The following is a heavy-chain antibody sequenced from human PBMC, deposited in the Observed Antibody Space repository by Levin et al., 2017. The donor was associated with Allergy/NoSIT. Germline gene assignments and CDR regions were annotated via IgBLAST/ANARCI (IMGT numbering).Heavy chain of an antibody. J-gene: IGHJ4*02. CDR1: GFTFSSYA. V-gene: IGHV3-23*01. Sequence: PGESLKISCAASGFTFSSYAMSWVRQAPGKGLEWVSAISGSGGSTYYADSVKGRFTISRDNSKNTLYLQMNSLRAEDTAVYYCAKDMDEYDFWSGLTFDYWGQGTLVTVSS. D-gene: IGHD3-3*01. CDR3: AKDMDEYDFWSGLTFDY. CDR2: ISGSGGST.